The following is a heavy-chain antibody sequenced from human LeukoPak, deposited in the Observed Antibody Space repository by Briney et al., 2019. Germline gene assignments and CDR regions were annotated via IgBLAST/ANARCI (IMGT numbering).Heavy chain of an antibody. CDR3: ARASNWNPYYYYYMDV. J-gene: IGHJ6*03. Sequence: PGGSLGLSCAATGFTFSSYAMSWVRQAPGKGLEWVAHIKQDGSEKYYVDSVKGGFTNSRDNAKNSLYLQMNSLKADDTAVYYCARASNWNPYYYYYMDVWGKGTTVTVSS. V-gene: IGHV3-7*01. CDR1: GFTFSSYA. CDR2: IKQDGSEK. D-gene: IGHD1-1*01.